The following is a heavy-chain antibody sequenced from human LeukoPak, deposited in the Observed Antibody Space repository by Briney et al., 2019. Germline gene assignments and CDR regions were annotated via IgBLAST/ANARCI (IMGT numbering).Heavy chain of an antibody. CDR2: VSSRSTTI. Sequence: PGGSLRLSCAASGFIFSDYHLNWVRQAPGKGLEWVSFVSSRSTTIFYADSVKGRFTISRDNAKHSLYQQMNSLRADDTAVYYCATEGAYTTSSPAAYWGQGTRVTVSS. CDR1: GFIFSDYH. D-gene: IGHD3-16*01. J-gene: IGHJ4*02. CDR3: ATEGAYTTSSPAAY. V-gene: IGHV3-21*01.